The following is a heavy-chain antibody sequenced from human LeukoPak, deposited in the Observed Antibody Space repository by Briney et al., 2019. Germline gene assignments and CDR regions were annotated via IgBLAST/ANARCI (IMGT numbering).Heavy chain of an antibody. CDR2: INHSGST. CDR1: GGSFSGYY. D-gene: IGHD2-8*02. V-gene: IGHV4-34*01. CDR3: VRGGGVQYFLNAFDV. J-gene: IGHJ3*01. Sequence: PSETLSLTCAVYGGSFSGYYWSWIRQPPGKGLEWIGEINHSGSTNYNPSLKSRVTISVDTSKNQFSLKLSSVTAADTAVYYCVRGGGVQYFLNAFDVWGQGTLVTVSS.